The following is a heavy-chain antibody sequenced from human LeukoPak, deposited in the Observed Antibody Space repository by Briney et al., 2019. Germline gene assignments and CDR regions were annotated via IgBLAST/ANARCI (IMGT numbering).Heavy chain of an antibody. D-gene: IGHD6-19*01. CDR3: ARRSGIAVAGAFDY. V-gene: IGHV3-23*01. CDR1: RFSLSRYT. J-gene: IGHJ4*02. Sequence: GSLRLSRAPPRFSLSRYTMRSVPAAPGEGGGRGSRICGSGDKTYYTDSVKGRFTISRDNSKNTLYLQMNSLRAEDTAVYYCARRSGIAVAGAFDYWGQGTLVTVSS. CDR2: ICGSGDKT.